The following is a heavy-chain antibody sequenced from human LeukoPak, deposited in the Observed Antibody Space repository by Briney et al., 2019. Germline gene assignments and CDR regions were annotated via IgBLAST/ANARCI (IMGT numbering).Heavy chain of an antibody. D-gene: IGHD3-22*01. CDR1: GGSFSGYY. CDR2: INHSGST. CDR3: ARASSGYLTFFDY. J-gene: IGHJ4*02. V-gene: IGHV4-34*01. Sequence: SETLSLTCAVYGGSFSGYYWSWIRQPPGKGLEWIGEINHSGSTNYNPSLKGRVTISVDTSKNQFSLKLSSVTAADTAVYYCARASSGYLTFFDYWGQGTLVTVSS.